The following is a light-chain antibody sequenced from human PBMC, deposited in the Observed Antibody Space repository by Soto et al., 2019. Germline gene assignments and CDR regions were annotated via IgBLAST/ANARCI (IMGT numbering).Light chain of an antibody. CDR2: DAS. V-gene: IGKV1-39*01. J-gene: IGKJ3*01. CDR3: QQRSNWL. CDR1: QSISSY. Sequence: DIQMTQSPSSLSASVGDRVTIICRASQSISSYLNWYQQKPGKAPKLLIYDASSLESGVPSRFSGSGSGTDFTLTISSLEPEDFAIYYCQQRSNWLFGPGTKVDI.